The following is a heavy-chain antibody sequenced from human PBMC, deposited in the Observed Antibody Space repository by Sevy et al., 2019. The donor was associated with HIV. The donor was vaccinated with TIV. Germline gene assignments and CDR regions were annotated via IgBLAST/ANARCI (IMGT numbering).Heavy chain of an antibody. J-gene: IGHJ4*02. D-gene: IGHD3-22*01. V-gene: IGHV3-7*01. Sequence: GGSLRLSCAASGFTFSSYWMTWVRRAPGKGLEWVANLNQVGSEKVYVDSVKGGFTISRDNAKNSLYLQMNSLRVEETAVYYCARPYRTDPFYYSGSSGYYYPSYFDSWGQGTLVTVSS. CDR3: ARPYRTDPFYYSGSSGYYYPSYFDS. CDR2: LNQVGSEK. CDR1: GFTFSSYW.